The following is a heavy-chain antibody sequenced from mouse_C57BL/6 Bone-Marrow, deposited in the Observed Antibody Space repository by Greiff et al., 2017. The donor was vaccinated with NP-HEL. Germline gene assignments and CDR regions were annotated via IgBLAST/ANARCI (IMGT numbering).Heavy chain of an antibody. D-gene: IGHD3-1*01. CDR1: GYAFSSSW. CDR3: AGLLYFDY. J-gene: IGHJ2*01. Sequence: QVQLQQSGPELVKPGASVKISCKASGYAFSSSWMNWVKQRPGKGLEWIGRIYPGDGDTNYNGKFKGKATLTADKSSSTAYMQLSSLTSEDSAVYFCAGLLYFDYWGQGTTLTVSS. V-gene: IGHV1-82*01. CDR2: IYPGDGDT.